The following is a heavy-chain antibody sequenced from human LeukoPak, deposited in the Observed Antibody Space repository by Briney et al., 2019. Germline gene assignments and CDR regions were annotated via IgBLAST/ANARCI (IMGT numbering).Heavy chain of an antibody. J-gene: IGHJ4*02. Sequence: GRSLRLSCAASGFTFSSYAMHWVRQAPGKGLEWVAVISYDGSNKYYADSVKGRFTISRDNSKNTLYLQMNSLRAEDTAVYYCARDHLAYSSSWYGDRVLGYWGQGTLVTVSS. CDR2: ISYDGSNK. CDR3: ARDHLAYSSSWYGDRVLGY. CDR1: GFTFSSYA. V-gene: IGHV3-30-3*01. D-gene: IGHD6-13*01.